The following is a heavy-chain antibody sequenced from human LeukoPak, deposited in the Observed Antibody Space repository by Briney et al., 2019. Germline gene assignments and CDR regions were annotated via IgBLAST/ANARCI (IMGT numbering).Heavy chain of an antibody. J-gene: IGHJ3*02. CDR2: ISSGGSTI. CDR1: GFTFSDYY. Sequence: PGGSLRLSCAASGFTFSDYYMSCIRQAPGKGLEWGSYISSGGSTIYYADSVKGRFIISRDNAKNSLYLQMNSLRAEDTAVYYCASGYSNAFDIWGQGKMITVSS. CDR3: ASGYSNAFDI. D-gene: IGHD5-24*01. V-gene: IGHV3-11*01.